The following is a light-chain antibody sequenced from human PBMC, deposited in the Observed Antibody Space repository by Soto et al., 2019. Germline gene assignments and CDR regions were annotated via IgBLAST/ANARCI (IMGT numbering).Light chain of an antibody. V-gene: IGKV3-15*01. CDR3: QQYNNWPSIT. J-gene: IGKJ5*01. Sequence: EIVMTQSPATLSVSPGERATLSCRASQSVSSNLAWYQQKPGQAPRLLIYGASTRATGIPARFSGSGSGTEFTLTISSLQSEDFAVYYCQQYNNWPSITFCQGTRLEIK. CDR1: QSVSSN. CDR2: GAS.